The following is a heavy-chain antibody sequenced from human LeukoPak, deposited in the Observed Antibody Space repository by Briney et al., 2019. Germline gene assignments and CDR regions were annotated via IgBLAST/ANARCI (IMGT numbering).Heavy chain of an antibody. Sequence: GGSLRLSCAASGNYWMHWVRQAPGKGLVWVSHINSDGSWTGYADSVKGRFTISKDNAKNTVYLQMNNLRAEDTAVYYCVSFYETNWGRGTLFTVSS. J-gene: IGHJ4*02. CDR2: INSDGSWT. V-gene: IGHV3-74*01. D-gene: IGHD2-2*01. CDR1: GNYW. CDR3: VSFYETN.